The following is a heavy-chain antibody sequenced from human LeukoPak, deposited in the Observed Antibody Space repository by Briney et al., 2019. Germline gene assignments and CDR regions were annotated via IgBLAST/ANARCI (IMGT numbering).Heavy chain of an antibody. D-gene: IGHD1-26*01. CDR3: AKATTKQKWELDAFDI. Sequence: PGGSLRLSCAASGFTFSSYAMSWVRQAPGKGLEWVSAISGSGGSTYYADSVKGRFTISRDNSKNTLYLQMNSLRAEDTAVYYCAKATTKQKWELDAFDIWGQGTMVTVSS. V-gene: IGHV3-23*01. J-gene: IGHJ3*02. CDR1: GFTFSSYA. CDR2: ISGSGGST.